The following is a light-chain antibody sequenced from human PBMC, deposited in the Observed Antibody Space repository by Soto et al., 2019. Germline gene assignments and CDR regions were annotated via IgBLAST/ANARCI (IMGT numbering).Light chain of an antibody. CDR1: HNVGSN. CDR3: QQYNSWPPIT. Sequence: EIVMTQSPATLSVSPGERATLSCRASHNVGSNLAWYQQRPGQAPRLVIFGASTRATGIPARFSGGGSGTEFTLTISSLQSEDFAVYYCQQYNSWPPITFGQGTRLEIK. CDR2: GAS. J-gene: IGKJ5*01. V-gene: IGKV3-15*01.